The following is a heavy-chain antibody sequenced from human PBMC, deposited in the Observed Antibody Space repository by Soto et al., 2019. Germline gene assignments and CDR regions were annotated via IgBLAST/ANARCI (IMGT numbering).Heavy chain of an antibody. Sequence: GGSLRLSCAASGFTFSTYAMHWVRQAPGKGLEWVAVISYDGTNKYYAGSVRGRFTISRDNSKNTLFLQMNSLRAEDTAVYYCAKDGGGYNYGYVMLDKYYYGMDVWGQGTTVTVSS. J-gene: IGHJ6*02. CDR2: ISYDGTNK. D-gene: IGHD5-18*01. CDR3: AKDGGGYNYGYVMLDKYYYGMDV. CDR1: GFTFSTYA. V-gene: IGHV3-30-3*01.